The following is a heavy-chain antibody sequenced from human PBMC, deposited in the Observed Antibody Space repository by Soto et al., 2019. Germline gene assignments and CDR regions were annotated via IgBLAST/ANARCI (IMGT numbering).Heavy chain of an antibody. CDR3: ARDWYEDY. CDR1: GFTFSTYA. D-gene: IGHD6-13*01. V-gene: IGHV3-23*01. J-gene: IGHJ4*02. Sequence: GGSLRLSCAASGFTFSTYAMTWVRQAPGKGLEWVSVINSAGTPYYADSVKGRFTISRDNAKDTLYLQMNGLRAEDTAVYYCARDWYEDYWGQGTLVNVS. CDR2: INSAGTP.